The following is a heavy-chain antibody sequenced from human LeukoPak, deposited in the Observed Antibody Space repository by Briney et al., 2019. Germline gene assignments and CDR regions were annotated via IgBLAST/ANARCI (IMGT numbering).Heavy chain of an antibody. Sequence: QSGGSLRLSCAASTFTFSIYGMHWVRQAPGKGLEWVAFIQYDGTNKYYADSVKGRFTISRDNSRNTLYLQMNSLRAEDTAVYYCARDRTAYSYGTLFDYWGQGTLVTVSS. CDR2: IQYDGTNK. CDR1: TFTFSIYG. J-gene: IGHJ4*02. D-gene: IGHD5-12*01. CDR3: ARDRTAYSYGTLFDY. V-gene: IGHV3-30*02.